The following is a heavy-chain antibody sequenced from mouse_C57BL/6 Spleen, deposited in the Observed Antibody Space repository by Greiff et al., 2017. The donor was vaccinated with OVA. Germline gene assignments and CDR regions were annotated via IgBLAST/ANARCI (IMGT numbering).Heavy chain of an antibody. CDR3: ASGMMVNYFDY. Sequence: EVKVEESGGGLVKPGGSLKLSCAASGFTFSSYTMSWVRQTPEKRLEWVATISGGGGNTYYPDSVKGRFTISRDNAKNTLYLQMSSLRSEDTALYYCASGMMVNYFDYWGQRTTLTVSS. CDR2: ISGGGGNT. CDR1: GFTFSSYT. D-gene: IGHD2-3*01. V-gene: IGHV5-9*01. J-gene: IGHJ2*01.